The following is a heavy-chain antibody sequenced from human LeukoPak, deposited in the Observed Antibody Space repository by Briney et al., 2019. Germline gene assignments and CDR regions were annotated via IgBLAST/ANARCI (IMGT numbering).Heavy chain of an antibody. Sequence: GGSLRLSCAASGFTFRSYAMSWVRQAPGQGLEWVSGISGGGGTTYHANSVKGRFTISRDNSKNTLYLQMNSLRAEDTAVYYCAKGVTQPRLSGWYWGNDYWGQGTLVTVSS. J-gene: IGHJ4*02. CDR1: GFTFRSYA. D-gene: IGHD6-19*01. CDR2: ISGGGGTT. CDR3: AKGVTQPRLSGWYWGNDY. V-gene: IGHV3-23*01.